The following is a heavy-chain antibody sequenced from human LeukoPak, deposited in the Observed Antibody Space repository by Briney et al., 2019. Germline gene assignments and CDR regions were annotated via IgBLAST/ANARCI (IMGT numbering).Heavy chain of an antibody. CDR3: AKDLPHYYDSSGYFGY. J-gene: IGHJ4*02. CDR2: ISGSGGST. V-gene: IGHV3-23*01. D-gene: IGHD3-22*01. CDR1: GFTVSNNY. Sequence: PGGSLRLSCAASGFTVSNNYMTWVRQAPGKGLEWVSAISGSGGSTYYADSVRGRFTISRDNSKNTLYLQMNSLRAEDTAVYYCAKDLPHYYDSSGYFGYWGQGTLVTVSS.